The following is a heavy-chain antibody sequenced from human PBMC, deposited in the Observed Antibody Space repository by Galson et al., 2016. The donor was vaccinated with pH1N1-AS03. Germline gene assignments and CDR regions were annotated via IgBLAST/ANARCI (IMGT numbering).Heavy chain of an antibody. D-gene: IGHD3-16*01. J-gene: IGHJ3*02. CDR3: AKQPTLTTFLGVFDI. Sequence: SLRLSCAASGFTFSSSAMSWVRQAPGKGLEWVSTISGSDGSTYYADSVKCRFTISRDNSKNTRSLQMNSLRAEDTAVYYCAKQPTLTTFLGVFDIWGQGTMVTVSS. V-gene: IGHV3-23*01. CDR2: ISGSDGST. CDR1: GFTFSSSA.